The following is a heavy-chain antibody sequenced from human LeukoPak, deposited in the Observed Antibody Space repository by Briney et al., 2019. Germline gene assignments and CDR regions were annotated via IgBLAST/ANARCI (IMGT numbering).Heavy chain of an antibody. J-gene: IGHJ4*02. CDR3: ASSPSGSKGGVDY. V-gene: IGHV3-21*01. CDR1: GFTFSSYS. Sequence: PGGSLRLSCAASGFTFSSYSMNWVRQAPGKGLEWVSSISSSSSYIYYADSVKGRFTISRDNAKNSLYLQMNSLRAEDTAVYYCASSPSGSKGGVDYWGQGTLVIVSS. CDR2: ISSSSSYI. D-gene: IGHD1-26*01.